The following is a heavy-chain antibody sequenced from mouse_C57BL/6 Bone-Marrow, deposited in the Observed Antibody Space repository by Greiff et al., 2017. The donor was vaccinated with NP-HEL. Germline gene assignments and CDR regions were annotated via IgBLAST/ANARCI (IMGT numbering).Heavy chain of an antibody. CDR2: ISNLAYSI. D-gene: IGHD1-1*01. CDR3: ARIPHYYGSSPWFAY. CDR1: GFTFSDYG. V-gene: IGHV5-15*01. Sequence: EVKLQESGGGLVQPGGSLKLSCAASGFTFSDYGMAWVRQAPRKGPEWVAFISNLAYSIHYADTVTGRFTISRENAKNTLYLEMSSLRSEDTAMYYCARIPHYYGSSPWFAYWGQGTLVTVSA. J-gene: IGHJ3*01.